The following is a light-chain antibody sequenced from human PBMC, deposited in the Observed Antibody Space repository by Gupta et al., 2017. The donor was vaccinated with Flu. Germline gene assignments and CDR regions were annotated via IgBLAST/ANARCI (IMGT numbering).Light chain of an antibody. CDR1: QSVSSY. CDR2: EAS. J-gene: IGKJ4*01. Sequence: EIVLTQSPATLSLSPGERATLSCRASQSVSSYLAWYQQKPGQAPRLLIYEASNRATGIPARFSGSGSGTDFTLTISSLETEDFAVYYCQKRSNWPHALTFGGGTKVEIK. CDR3: QKRSNWPHALT. V-gene: IGKV3-11*01.